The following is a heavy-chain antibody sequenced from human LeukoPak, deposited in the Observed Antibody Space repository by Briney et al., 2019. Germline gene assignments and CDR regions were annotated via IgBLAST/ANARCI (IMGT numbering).Heavy chain of an antibody. D-gene: IGHD6-19*01. CDR2: IYHSGRT. CDR3: ARVSSIAVAGETDY. V-gene: IGHV4-38-2*02. Sequence: SETLSLTCTVSGYSISSGYYWGWIRQPPGKGLEWIGSIYHSGRTFYNPSLKSRVTISVDTSKNQFSLKLSSVTAADTAVYYCARVSSIAVAGETDYWGQGTLVTVSS. J-gene: IGHJ4*02. CDR1: GYSISSGYY.